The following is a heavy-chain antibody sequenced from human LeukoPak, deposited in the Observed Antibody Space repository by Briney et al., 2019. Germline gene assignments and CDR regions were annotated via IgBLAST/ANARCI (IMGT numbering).Heavy chain of an antibody. Sequence: PSETLSLTCTVSGGSISSYYWSWIRQPPGKGLEWIGYIYYSGSTNYNPSLKSRVTISVDTSKNQFSLKLSSVTAADTAVYYCARDHSGYDPYFDYWGQGTPVTVSS. V-gene: IGHV4-59*01. J-gene: IGHJ4*02. CDR2: IYYSGST. CDR1: GGSISSYY. D-gene: IGHD5-12*01. CDR3: ARDHSGYDPYFDY.